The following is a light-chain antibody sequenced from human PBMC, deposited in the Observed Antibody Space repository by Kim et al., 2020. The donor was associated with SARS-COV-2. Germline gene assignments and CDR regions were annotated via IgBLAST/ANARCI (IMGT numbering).Light chain of an antibody. CDR1: QDINKY. V-gene: IGKV1-33*01. J-gene: IGKJ2*01. CDR2: DAS. CDR3: QQYDNMYT. Sequence: LSASVGDRVTITCQARQDINKYLNWYQHKPGKAPKLLIHDASKLETGVPPRFSGSGSGTHFTLTITTLQPEDSATYYCQQYDNMYTFGQGTNLEIK.